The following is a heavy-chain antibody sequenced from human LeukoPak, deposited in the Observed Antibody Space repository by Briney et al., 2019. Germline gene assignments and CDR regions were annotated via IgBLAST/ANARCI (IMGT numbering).Heavy chain of an antibody. Sequence: GRSLRLSCAASGFTFDDYAMHWVRQAPGKGLEWVSGISWNSGSIGYADSVKGRFTISRDNAKNSLYLQMNSLRAEDTALYYCAKDAKLYSNYAGGYFDYSGQGTLVTVSS. D-gene: IGHD4-11*01. CDR1: GFTFDDYA. CDR2: ISWNSGSI. V-gene: IGHV3-9*01. J-gene: IGHJ4*02. CDR3: AKDAKLYSNYAGGYFDY.